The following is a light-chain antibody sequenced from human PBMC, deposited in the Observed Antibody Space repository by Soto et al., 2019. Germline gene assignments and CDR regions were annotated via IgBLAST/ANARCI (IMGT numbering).Light chain of an antibody. CDR2: GVT. CDR3: RSYTTSSTYV. CDR1: SSDVGGYNY. Sequence: QSVLTQPASVSGSPGQSITISCTGTSSDVGGYNYVSWYQQHPGKAPKLIIYGVTNRPSGVSNRFSASKSGNTASLAISGLQAEDEADYYCRSYTTSSTYVFGTGTKVTVL. V-gene: IGLV2-14*03. J-gene: IGLJ1*01.